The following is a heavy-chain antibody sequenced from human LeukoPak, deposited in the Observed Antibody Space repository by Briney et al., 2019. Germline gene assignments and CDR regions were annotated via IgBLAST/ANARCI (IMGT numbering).Heavy chain of an antibody. V-gene: IGHV3-11*01. CDR3: ARGHCNSRNCYWHFDL. CDR1: GFTFSDYY. D-gene: IGHD2/OR15-2a*01. J-gene: IGHJ2*01. Sequence: KSGGSLRLSCDASGFTFSDYYMSWIRQAPGKGLEWLSYITGTDHSMRYADSVKGRFAISRDNAKNSLYLQLNSLRAEGTAVYYCARGHCNSRNCYWHFDLWGRGTRVTVSS. CDR2: ITGTDHSM.